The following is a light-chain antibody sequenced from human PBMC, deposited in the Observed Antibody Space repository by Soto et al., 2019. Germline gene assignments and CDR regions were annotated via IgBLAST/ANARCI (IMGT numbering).Light chain of an antibody. CDR2: GAS. CDR3: QQYNNWPRT. Sequence: EIVMTQSPATLSVSPGERATLSCRASQSVSSNLAWYQQKPGQAPRLLIYGASTRATGIPARFSGSGSGTEFILSISSLQSEDFADYYCQQYNNWPRTFGQGTKVEIK. J-gene: IGKJ1*01. CDR1: QSVSSN. V-gene: IGKV3-15*01.